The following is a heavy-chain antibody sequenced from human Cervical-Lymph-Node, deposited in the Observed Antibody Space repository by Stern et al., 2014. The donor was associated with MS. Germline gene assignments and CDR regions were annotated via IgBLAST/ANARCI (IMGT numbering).Heavy chain of an antibody. V-gene: IGHV1-18*01. Sequence: QLVQSGAEVKKPGASVQVSCKASGYTFTSYGISWGRQAPGQGLEWMGWISVYKGNQNYAQKLEGRVPRTTDTSPSTAYMELRSLRSDDTAVYYCARVHGSGSRRNWFDPWGQGTLVTVSS. CDR2: ISVYKGNQ. D-gene: IGHD3-10*01. CDR3: ARVHGSGSRRNWFDP. CDR1: GYTFTSYG. J-gene: IGHJ5*02.